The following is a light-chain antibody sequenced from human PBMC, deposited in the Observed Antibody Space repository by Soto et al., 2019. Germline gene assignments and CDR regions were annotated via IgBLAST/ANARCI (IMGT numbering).Light chain of an antibody. CDR1: QSIGYW. Sequence: DIQMTQSPSTLSSFIGDRVTITCRASQSIGYWLAWYQQKPGKAPNLPISKASSLETGVPSRFSGSGSGTEFTLTISSLQPDDVATYSCQQYVSYPLTFGGGTKVDIK. J-gene: IGKJ4*01. CDR2: KAS. V-gene: IGKV1-5*03. CDR3: QQYVSYPLT.